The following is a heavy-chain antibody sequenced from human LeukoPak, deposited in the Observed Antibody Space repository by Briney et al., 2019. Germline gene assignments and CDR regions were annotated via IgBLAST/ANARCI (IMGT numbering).Heavy chain of an antibody. V-gene: IGHV4-59*01. D-gene: IGHD7-27*01. CDR1: GGSISTYY. CDR3: AREHAGDRGRFDY. Sequence: SETLSLTCTVSGGSISTYYWSWIRQPPGKGLEWIGYIYYSGSTNYNPSLKSRVTISVDTSKNQFSLKLSSVTAADTAVYYCAREHAGDRGRFDYWGQGTLVTVPS. CDR2: IYYSGST. J-gene: IGHJ4*02.